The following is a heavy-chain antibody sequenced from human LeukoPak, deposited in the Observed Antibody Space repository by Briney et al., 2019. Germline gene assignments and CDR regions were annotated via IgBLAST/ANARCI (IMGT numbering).Heavy chain of an antibody. D-gene: IGHD1-26*01. CDR1: GESFSGYF. CDR3: ARSGNPIYSEDY. J-gene: IGHJ4*02. CDR2: INHSGSTS. V-gene: IGHV4-34*01. Sequence: SETLSLTCAVYGESFSGYFWNWIRQPPGKGLEWIGEINHSGSTSNHNPSLKSRVTMSVDTSKNQFSLKLSSVTAADTAVYYCARSGNPIYSEDYWGQGTLVTVSS.